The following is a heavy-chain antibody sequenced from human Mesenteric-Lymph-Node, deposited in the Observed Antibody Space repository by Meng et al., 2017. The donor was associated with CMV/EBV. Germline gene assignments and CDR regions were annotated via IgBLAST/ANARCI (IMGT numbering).Heavy chain of an antibody. CDR1: GGSISSSSYY. CDR2: IYYSGST. D-gene: IGHD6-6*01. Sequence: SETLSLTCTVSGGSISSSSYYWGWIRQPPGKGLEWIGSIYYSGSTYYNPSLKSRVTLSVDRSSNKFFLSLTSATAADSAMYYCAIRAYGSSSGHYWGRGTLVTVSS. CDR3: AIRAYGSSSGHY. V-gene: IGHV4-39*07. J-gene: IGHJ4*02.